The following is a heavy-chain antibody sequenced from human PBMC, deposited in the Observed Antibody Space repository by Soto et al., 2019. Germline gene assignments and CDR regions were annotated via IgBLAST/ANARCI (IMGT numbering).Heavy chain of an antibody. Sequence: PGGSLRLSCAASGFTVSSNYMSWVRQAPGKGLEWVSVIYSGGSAYYADSVKGRFTISRDNSKNTLYLQMNSLRAEDTAVYYCARAGAITGTFINYWGQGTLVTVSS. CDR2: IYSGGSA. D-gene: IGHD1-7*01. CDR3: ARAGAITGTFINY. V-gene: IGHV3-66*01. CDR1: GFTVSSNY. J-gene: IGHJ4*02.